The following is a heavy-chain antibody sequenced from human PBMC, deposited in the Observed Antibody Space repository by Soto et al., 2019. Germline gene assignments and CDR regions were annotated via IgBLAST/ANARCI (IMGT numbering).Heavy chain of an antibody. J-gene: IGHJ4*02. CDR1: GASINSGDYY. V-gene: IGHV4-30-4*01. Sequence: SETLSLTCTVSGASINSGDYYWSWIRHPPGKGLEWIGRIYYSGSTYYNPSLKSRAGISVDSSKSQVALKLTSVTAADTAVYSWARSLMNYYRLDYWGQGALVTVSS. CDR2: IYYSGST. D-gene: IGHD3-10*01. CDR3: ARSLMNYYRLDY.